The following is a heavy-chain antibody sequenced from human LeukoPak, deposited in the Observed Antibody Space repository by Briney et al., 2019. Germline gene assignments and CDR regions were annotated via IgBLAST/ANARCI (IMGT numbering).Heavy chain of an antibody. V-gene: IGHV4-39*01. CDR2: IYYSGST. Sequence: SETLSLTCTVSGGSITGYSWSWIRQPPGKGLEWIGSIYYSGSTYYNPSLKSRVTISVDTSKNQFSLKLSSVTAADTAVYYCARRAPTYYDILTGELKYYFDYWGQGTLVTVSS. J-gene: IGHJ4*02. CDR1: GGSITGYS. CDR3: ARRAPTYYDILTGELKYYFDY. D-gene: IGHD3-9*01.